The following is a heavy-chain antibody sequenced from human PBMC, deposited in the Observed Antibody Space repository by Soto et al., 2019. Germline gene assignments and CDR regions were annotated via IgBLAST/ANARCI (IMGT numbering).Heavy chain of an antibody. CDR2: IIPIFGTA. CDR3: ASGDYDSSGYYLTGELTINWFDP. CDR1: GGTFSSYA. J-gene: IGHJ5*02. Sequence: ASVKVSCKASGGTFSSYAISWVRQAPGQGLEWMGGIIPIFGTANYAQKFQGRVTITADESTSTAYMELSSLRSEDTAVYYCASGDYDSSGYYLTGELTINWFDPWGQGTLVTVSS. D-gene: IGHD3-22*01. V-gene: IGHV1-69*13.